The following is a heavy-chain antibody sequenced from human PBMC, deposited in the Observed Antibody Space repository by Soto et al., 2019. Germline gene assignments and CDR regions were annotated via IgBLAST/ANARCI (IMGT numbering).Heavy chain of an antibody. Sequence: GGSLRLSCAASGFTFSSYGMHWVRQAPGKGLEWVAVIWYDGSNKYYADSVKGRFTISRDNSKNTLYLQMNSLRAEDTAVYYCARGPPSGATHTRGSYGPESYYYGMDVWGQGTTVTVSS. CDR3: ARGPPSGATHTRGSYGPESYYYGMDV. V-gene: IGHV3-33*01. CDR2: IWYDGSNK. J-gene: IGHJ6*02. CDR1: GFTFSSYG. D-gene: IGHD6-19*01.